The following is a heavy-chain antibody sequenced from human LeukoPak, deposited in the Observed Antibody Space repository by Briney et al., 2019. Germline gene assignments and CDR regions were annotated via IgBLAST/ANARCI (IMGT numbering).Heavy chain of an antibody. CDR2: ISGSGGST. Sequence: PGGSLRLSCAASGFTFSSYAMSWVRQAPGKGLEWVSAISGSGGSTYFADSVRGRFTISRDNSKNTLYLQMNSLRAEDTAVYYCAKGLGIAAAMDVWGQGTTVTVSS. CDR1: GFTFSSYA. CDR3: AKGLGIAAAMDV. V-gene: IGHV3-23*01. D-gene: IGHD6-25*01. J-gene: IGHJ6*02.